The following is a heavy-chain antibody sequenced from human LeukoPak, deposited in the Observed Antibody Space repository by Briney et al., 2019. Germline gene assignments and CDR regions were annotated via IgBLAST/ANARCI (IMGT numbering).Heavy chain of an antibody. CDR2: TYIGGDT. D-gene: IGHD2-21*01. J-gene: IGHJ3*02. CDR1: GDSISSGSYL. V-gene: IGHV4-61*02. CDR3: ARDPRGVKAILGAFDI. Sequence: SQTLSLTCTVSGDSISSGSYLWRWIRQPAGKGLEWIGRTYIGGDTNYNPSLKSRVTISLDTSKNQISLRLSSVTAADTAVYYCARDPRGVKAILGAFDIWGQGTTVTVSS.